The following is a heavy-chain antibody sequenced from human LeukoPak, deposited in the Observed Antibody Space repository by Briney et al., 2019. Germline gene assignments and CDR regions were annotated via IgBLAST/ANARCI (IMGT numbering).Heavy chain of an antibody. CDR2: ISGSGDST. J-gene: IGHJ4*02. V-gene: IGHV3-23*01. D-gene: IGHD1-26*01. CDR3: AKSLSGSYLPWGH. Sequence: PGGSLRLSCAASGFTFSSYAMSWVRQAPGKGLQWVSGISGSGDSTYYADSVKGRFTISRDNSKNTLYLQMNSLRAEDTAVYYCAKSLSGSYLPWGHWGQGTLVTVSS. CDR1: GFTFSSYA.